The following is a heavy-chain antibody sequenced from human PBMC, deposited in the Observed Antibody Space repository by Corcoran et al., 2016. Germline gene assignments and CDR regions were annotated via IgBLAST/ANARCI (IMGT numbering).Heavy chain of an antibody. D-gene: IGHD6-19*01. Sequence: QLQLQESGPGLVKPSETLSLTCTVSGDSISRNTYFWGWIRQPPGKGLEWIGHIYYSVNTYYNPSLKSRVTISVDTSRKQFSLRLSSVTAADTAVYYCVRLTAVAGTDAFDIWGQGTMVTVSS. V-gene: IGHV4-39*01. CDR2: IYYSVNT. CDR1: GDSISRNTYF. CDR3: VRLTAVAGTDAFDI. J-gene: IGHJ3*02.